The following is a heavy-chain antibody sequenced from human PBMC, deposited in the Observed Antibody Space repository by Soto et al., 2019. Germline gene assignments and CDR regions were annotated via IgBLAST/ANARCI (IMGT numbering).Heavy chain of an antibody. J-gene: IGHJ4*01. CDR2: IWYDGSNK. V-gene: IGHV3-33*08. CDR3: VSWVSAHFDY. Sequence: GGSLRLSCAASGFTFSTYAMIWVRQAPGKGLEWVAVIWYDGSNKYYADSVKGRFTISKDASRNTVHLHMKSLRAEDTATYFCVSWVSAHFDYWGQGTPVTVSS. D-gene: IGHD2-8*01. CDR1: GFTFSTYA.